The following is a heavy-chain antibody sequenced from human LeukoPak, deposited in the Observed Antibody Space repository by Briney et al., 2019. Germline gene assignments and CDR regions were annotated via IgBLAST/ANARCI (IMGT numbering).Heavy chain of an antibody. CDR1: GFTFSSYA. D-gene: IGHD5-18*01. CDR3: AKHMTFMDTAMLR. V-gene: IGHV3-23*01. J-gene: IGHJ4*02. CDR2: ISGSGGST. Sequence: GGSLRLSCAAPGFTFSSYAMSWVRQAPGKGLEWVSAISGSGGSTYYADSVKGRFTISRDNSKNTLYLQMNSLRAEDTAVYYCAKHMTFMDTAMLRWGQGTLVTVSS.